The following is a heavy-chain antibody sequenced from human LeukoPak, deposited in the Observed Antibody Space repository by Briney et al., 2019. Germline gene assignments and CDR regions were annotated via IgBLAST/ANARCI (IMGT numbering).Heavy chain of an antibody. CDR1: GYTFTSYA. D-gene: IGHD6-19*01. CDR2: INTNTGNP. CDR3: ARGDSSGWKSCPGD. J-gene: IGHJ4*02. V-gene: IGHV7-4-1*02. Sequence: ASVKVSCKASGYTFTSYAMNWVRQAPGQGLEWMGWINTNTGNPTYAQGFTGRFVFSLDTSVSTAYLQISSLKAEDTAVYYCARGDSSGWKSCPGDWGQGTLVTVSS.